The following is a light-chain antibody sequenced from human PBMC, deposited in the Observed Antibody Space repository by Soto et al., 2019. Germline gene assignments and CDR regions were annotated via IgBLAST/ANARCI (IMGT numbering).Light chain of an antibody. J-gene: IGLJ3*02. CDR1: SGHSSYI. CDR3: ETWDSNTRV. V-gene: IGLV4-60*02. CDR2: LEGSGSY. Sequence: QSVLTQSSSASASLGSSVKLTCTLSSGHSSYIIAWHQQQPGKAPRYLMKLEGSGSYNKGSGVPDRFSGSSSGADRYLTISTLQFEEEADYYCETWDSNTRVFGGGTKLTVL.